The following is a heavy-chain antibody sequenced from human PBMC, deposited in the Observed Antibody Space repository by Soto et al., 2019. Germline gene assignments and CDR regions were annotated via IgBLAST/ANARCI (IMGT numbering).Heavy chain of an antibody. CDR2: IYHSGST. D-gene: IGHD5-18*01. CDR3: AIARGYSHFDS. V-gene: IGHV4-31*03. CDR1: GDPINSGGFY. J-gene: IGHJ4*02. Sequence: QEHLQESGPGLVKPSETLSLTCTVSGDPINSGGFYWSWIRQPPGKGLEWIGYIYHSGSTYYNPSLMSRLTISVDTSKSQFSLKLSSVTAADTAVYYCAIARGYSHFDSWGQGTLVTVSS.